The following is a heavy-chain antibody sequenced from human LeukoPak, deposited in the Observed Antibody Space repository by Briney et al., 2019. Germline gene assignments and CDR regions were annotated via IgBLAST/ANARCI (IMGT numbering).Heavy chain of an antibody. V-gene: IGHV4-4*02. Sequence: SETLSLTCGVSGGSITSTNWWGWVRQSPGKGPEWIGEMYHDGRTNYNPSFKRRVNISIDKSNNQFSLKMNSVTAADTAMYYCASRYGDYVYHDGIHIWGQGTLATVSS. CDR2: MYHDGRT. CDR1: GGSITSTNW. D-gene: IGHD4-17*01. J-gene: IGHJ3*02. CDR3: ASRYGDYVYHDGIHI.